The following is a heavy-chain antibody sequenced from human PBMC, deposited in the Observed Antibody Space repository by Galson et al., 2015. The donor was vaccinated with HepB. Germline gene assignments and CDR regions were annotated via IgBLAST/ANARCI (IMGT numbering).Heavy chain of an antibody. CDR3: AKDSIADCSGGSCYSSLDY. J-gene: IGHJ4*02. CDR2: ISYDGSNK. CDR1: GFTFSSYG. D-gene: IGHD2-15*01. V-gene: IGHV3-30*18. Sequence: SLRLSCAASGFTFSSYGMHWVRQAPGKGLEWVAVISYDGSNKYYADSVKGRFTISRDNSKNTLYLQMNSLRAEDTAVYYCAKDSIADCSGGSCYSSLDYWGQGTLVTVSS.